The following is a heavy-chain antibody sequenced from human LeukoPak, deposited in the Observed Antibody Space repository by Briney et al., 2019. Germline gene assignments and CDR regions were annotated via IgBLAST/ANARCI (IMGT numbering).Heavy chain of an antibody. CDR3: TKGFTMVRGVYYFDY. Sequence: GGSLRLSCAASGFTFDDYAMHWVRQAPGKGLEWVSGIRWNRGSIGYADSVKGRFTISRDNAKNSLYLQVNSLRHEDTALYYCTKGFTMVRGVYYFDYWGQGTLVTVSS. CDR1: GFTFDDYA. CDR2: IRWNRGSI. D-gene: IGHD3-10*01. V-gene: IGHV3-9*01. J-gene: IGHJ4*02.